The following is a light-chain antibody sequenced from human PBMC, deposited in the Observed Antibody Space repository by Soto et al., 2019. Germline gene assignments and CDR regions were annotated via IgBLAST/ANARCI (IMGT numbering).Light chain of an antibody. CDR2: GAS. Sequence: ELVMTQSPATLSVSPGERATLSCRASQSVSSNLAWYQQKPGQAPRLLIYGASTRATGIPARFSGSGSGTEFTLTISSLQSEDFAVYYCQQYNNWPLGTFGQGTKVAIK. CDR1: QSVSSN. J-gene: IGKJ1*01. CDR3: QQYNNWPLGT. V-gene: IGKV3-15*01.